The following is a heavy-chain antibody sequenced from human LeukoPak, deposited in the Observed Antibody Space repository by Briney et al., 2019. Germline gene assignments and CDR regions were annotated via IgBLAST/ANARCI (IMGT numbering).Heavy chain of an antibody. J-gene: IGHJ5*02. CDR1: GGSISSGGYY. CDR2: IYYSGST. CDR3: AREVVSDTGWFDL. Sequence: SETLSLTCTVSGGSISSGGYYWSWIRQHPGKGLEWIGYIYYSGSTYYNPSLKSRVTIPVDTSKNQFSLKLSSVTAADTAVYYCAREVVSDTGWFDLWGQGTLVTVSS. V-gene: IGHV4-31*03. D-gene: IGHD2-8*02.